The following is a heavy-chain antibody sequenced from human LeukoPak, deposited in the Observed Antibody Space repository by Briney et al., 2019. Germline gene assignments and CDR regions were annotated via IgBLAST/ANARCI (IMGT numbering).Heavy chain of an antibody. V-gene: IGHV3-23*01. J-gene: IGHJ4*02. CDR2: ISGSRGGT. Sequence: GRSLRLSCAASRFTASSNYMSWVRQAPGTGMECVSSISGSRGGTHYADSVKGRVTISRDNAKNTLYLQMNSLRAEDTALYYCAKEGDSGSYGFFDYWGQGTLVTVPS. D-gene: IGHD5-12*01. CDR1: RFTASSNY. CDR3: AKEGDSGSYGFFDY.